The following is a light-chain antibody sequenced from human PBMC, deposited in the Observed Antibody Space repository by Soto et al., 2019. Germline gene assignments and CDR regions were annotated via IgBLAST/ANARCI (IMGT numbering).Light chain of an antibody. V-gene: IGLV2-14*01. CDR3: SSYTSVSTWL. J-gene: IGLJ7*01. CDR1: SRDVGGYNY. CDR2: EVT. Sequence: QSALTQPASVSGSPGQSITISCTGSSRDVGGYNYVSWYQQHPGKAPKVIISEVTNRPSGVPNRFSGSKSGNTASLTISGLQAEDEADYYCSSYTSVSTWLFGGGTQLTVL.